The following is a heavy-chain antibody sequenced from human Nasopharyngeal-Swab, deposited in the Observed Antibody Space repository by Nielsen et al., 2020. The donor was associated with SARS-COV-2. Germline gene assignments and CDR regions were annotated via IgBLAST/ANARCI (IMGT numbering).Heavy chain of an antibody. CDR1: GGTFSSYA. J-gene: IGHJ5*02. CDR3: ARGEVRREFDP. CDR2: INPIFGTA. Sequence: SVKVSCKASGGTFSSYAISWVRQAPGQGLEWMGGINPIFGTANYAQKFQGRVTITADKSTSTAYMELSSLRSEDTAVYYCARGEVRREFDPWGQGTLVTVSS. V-gene: IGHV1-69*06. D-gene: IGHD3-10*01.